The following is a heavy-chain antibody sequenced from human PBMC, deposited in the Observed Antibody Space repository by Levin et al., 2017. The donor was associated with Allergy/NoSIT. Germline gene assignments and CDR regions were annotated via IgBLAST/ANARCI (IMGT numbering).Heavy chain of an antibody. Sequence: GGSLRLSCAASGFTFSSYSMNWVRQAPGKGLEWVSYISSSSSTIYYADSVKGRFTISRDNAKNSLYLQMNSLRAEDTAVYYCARSPDDYDFWSGYWGEHYYYGMDVWGQGTTVTVSS. J-gene: IGHJ6*02. CDR2: ISSSSSTI. CDR1: GFTFSSYS. D-gene: IGHD3-3*01. CDR3: ARSPDDYDFWSGYWGEHYYYGMDV. V-gene: IGHV3-48*04.